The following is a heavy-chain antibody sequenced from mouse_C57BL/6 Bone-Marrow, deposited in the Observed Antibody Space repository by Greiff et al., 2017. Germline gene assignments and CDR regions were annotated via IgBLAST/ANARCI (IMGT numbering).Heavy chain of an antibody. V-gene: IGHV2-2*01. J-gene: IGHJ1*03. D-gene: IGHD4-1*01. CDR1: GFSLTSYG. Sequence: QVQLQQSGPGLVQPSQSLSITCTVSGFSLTSYGVHWVRQSPGKGLEWLGVIWSGGSTDYNAAFISRLSISKDNSKSQVFFKMNSLQADDTAIYYCARLLANWDEGYFDVWGTGTTVTVSS. CDR2: IWSGGST. CDR3: ARLLANWDEGYFDV.